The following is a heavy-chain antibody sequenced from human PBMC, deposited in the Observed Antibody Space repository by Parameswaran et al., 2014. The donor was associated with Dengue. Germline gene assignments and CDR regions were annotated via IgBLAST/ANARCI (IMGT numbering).Heavy chain of an antibody. J-gene: IGHJ4*02. CDR3: ARGNGWYYFDY. V-gene: IGHV4-59*12. D-gene: IGHD6-19*01. Sequence: WIRQPPGKGLEWIGYIYYSGSTNYNPSLKSRVTISVDTSKNQFSLKLSSVTAADTAVYYCARGNGWYYFDYWGQGTLVTVSS. CDR2: IYYSGST.